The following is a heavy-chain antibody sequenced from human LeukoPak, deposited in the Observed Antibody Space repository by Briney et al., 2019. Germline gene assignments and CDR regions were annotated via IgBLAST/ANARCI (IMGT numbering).Heavy chain of an antibody. CDR3: ARDRPLSTYCGGDCYYKRGDY. Sequence: PGGSLRLSCAASGFTFSSYWMSWVRQAPGKGLEWVANIKQDGSEKYYVDSVKGRFTISRDNAKNSLYLQMNSLRAEDTAVYYCARDRPLSTYCGGDCYYKRGDYWGQGTLVTVSS. CDR2: IKQDGSEK. V-gene: IGHV3-7*01. D-gene: IGHD2-21*02. J-gene: IGHJ4*02. CDR1: GFTFSSYW.